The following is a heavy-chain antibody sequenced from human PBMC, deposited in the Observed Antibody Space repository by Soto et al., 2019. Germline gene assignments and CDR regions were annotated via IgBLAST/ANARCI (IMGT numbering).Heavy chain of an antibody. CDR1: GFTFSSYA. Sequence: GGSLRLSCAASGFTFSSYAMSWVRQAPGKGLEWVSAISGSGGSTFYADSVKGRFTISRDNSKNTLYLQMNSLRADDTAVYYCAKDRVVIVATRYFDYWGQGTLVTVSS. CDR2: ISGSGGST. V-gene: IGHV3-23*01. D-gene: IGHD5-12*01. J-gene: IGHJ4*02. CDR3: AKDRVVIVATRYFDY.